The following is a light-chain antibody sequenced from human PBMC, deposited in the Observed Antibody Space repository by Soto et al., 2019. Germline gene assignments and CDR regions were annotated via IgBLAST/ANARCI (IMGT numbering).Light chain of an antibody. V-gene: IGKV1-8*01. Sequence: IRVTQSPSSFSASTGDRVTITCRASQGISSYLAWYQQKPGKAPKLLIYAASTLQSGVPSRFSGSGSGTDFTLTISCLQSEDFATYYCQQYYTYPWTFGQGTKVDIK. CDR2: AAS. CDR3: QQYYTYPWT. CDR1: QGISSY. J-gene: IGKJ1*01.